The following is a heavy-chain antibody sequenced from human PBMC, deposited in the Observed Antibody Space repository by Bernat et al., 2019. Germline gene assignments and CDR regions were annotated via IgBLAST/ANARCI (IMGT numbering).Heavy chain of an antibody. CDR1: GYTFTGYY. D-gene: IGHD6-6*01. CDR2: INPNSGGT. J-gene: IGHJ5*02. CDR3: ARGAEYISSPETTQKHFGNWFDP. V-gene: IGHV1-2*04. Sequence: QVQLVQSGAEVKKPGASVKVSCKASGYTFTGYYMHWVRQAPGQGLEWMGWINPNSGGTNYAQKFQGWVTMTRDTSISTAYMELSRLRSDDTAVYYCARGAEYISSPETTQKHFGNWFDPWGQGTLVTVSS.